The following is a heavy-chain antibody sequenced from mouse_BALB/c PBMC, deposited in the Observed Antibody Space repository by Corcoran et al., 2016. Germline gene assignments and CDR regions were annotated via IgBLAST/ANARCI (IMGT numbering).Heavy chain of an antibody. J-gene: IGHJ2*01. V-gene: IGHV14-3*02. CDR3: GRSREGNYVVY. CDR2: IDPANGST. CDR1: GFNIKDTY. Sequence: EVQLQQSGAELVKPGASVKLSCTASGFNIKDTYMHWVKQRPEQGLEWIGRIDPANGSTKYDPKFQGKATMTADTSSNTVYLHLSSLTSEATAVYYCGRSREGNYVVYWGQGTTLTVSP. D-gene: IGHD2-1*01.